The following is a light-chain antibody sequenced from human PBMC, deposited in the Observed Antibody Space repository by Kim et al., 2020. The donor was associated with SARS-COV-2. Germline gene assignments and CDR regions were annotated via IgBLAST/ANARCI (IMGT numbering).Light chain of an antibody. V-gene: IGKV1-5*03. Sequence: AAVGDRVTITCRASQSISSWLAWYQQKPGKAPKLLIYKASSLESGVPSRFSGSGSGTEFTLTISSLQPDDFATYYCQQYNSYSPTTFGQGTKLEI. CDR2: KAS. CDR1: QSISSW. J-gene: IGKJ2*01. CDR3: QQYNSYSPTT.